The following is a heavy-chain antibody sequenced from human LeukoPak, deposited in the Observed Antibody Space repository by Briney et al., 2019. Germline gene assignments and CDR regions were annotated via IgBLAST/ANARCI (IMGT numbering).Heavy chain of an antibody. Sequence: SVKVSCKASGGTFSSYAISWVRQAPGQGLEWMGRIIPIFGIANYAQKFQGRVTITADKSTSTAYMELSSLRSEDTVVYYCARAPDTDYFDYWGQGTLVTVSS. CDR1: GGTFSSYA. V-gene: IGHV1-69*04. CDR2: IIPIFGIA. CDR3: ARAPDTDYFDY. J-gene: IGHJ4*02.